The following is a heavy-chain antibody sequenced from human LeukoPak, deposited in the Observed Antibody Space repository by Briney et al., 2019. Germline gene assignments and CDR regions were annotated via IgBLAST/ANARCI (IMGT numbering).Heavy chain of an antibody. J-gene: IGHJ4*02. D-gene: IGHD2-2*01. CDR1: GGTFSSYA. V-gene: IGHV1-69*01. CDR3: ASNLLYCSSTSCYFDY. Sequence: SVKVSCKASGGTFSSYAISWVRQAPGQGLEWMGGIIHIFGTANYAQKFQGRVTITADESTSTAYMELSSLRSEDTAVYYCASNLLYCSSTSCYFDYWGQGTLVTVSS. CDR2: IIHIFGTA.